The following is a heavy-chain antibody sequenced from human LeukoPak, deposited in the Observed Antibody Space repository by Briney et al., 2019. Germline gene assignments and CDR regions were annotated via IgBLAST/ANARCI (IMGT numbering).Heavy chain of an antibody. V-gene: IGHV1-18*01. CDR1: GYTFTSYG. CDR3: ARDRLRLGYERTNWFDP. Sequence: ASVKVSCKASGYTFTSYGVSWVRQAPGQGLEWMGWISAYNGNTNYAQKLQGRVTMTTDTSTSTAYMELRSLRSDDTAVYYCARDRLRLGYERTNWFDPWGQGTLVTVSS. D-gene: IGHD2-15*01. CDR2: ISAYNGNT. J-gene: IGHJ5*02.